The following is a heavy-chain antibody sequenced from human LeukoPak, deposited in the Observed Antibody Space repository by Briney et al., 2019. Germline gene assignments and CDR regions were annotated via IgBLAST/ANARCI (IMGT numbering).Heavy chain of an antibody. V-gene: IGHV3-30*02. Sequence: GGSLRLSCEGTGFTFSTSGIHWVRQAPGMGLQWVSFIQYDGIDKYYADSVKGRFAISRDNSKKTVYLQMNSLRGDDTATYYCARELSRETIGGGMWFDPWGRGTLVTVSS. J-gene: IGHJ5*02. CDR2: IQYDGIDK. D-gene: IGHD2/OR15-2a*01. CDR3: ARELSRETIGGGMWFDP. CDR1: GFTFSTSG.